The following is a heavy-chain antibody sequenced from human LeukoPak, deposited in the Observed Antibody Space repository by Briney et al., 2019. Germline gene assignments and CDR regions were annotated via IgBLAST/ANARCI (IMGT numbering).Heavy chain of an antibody. CDR1: GFTFSSYG. V-gene: IGHV3-23*01. CDR3: AKDLLHIAAAGTLDVNALDY. J-gene: IGHJ4*02. CDR2: ISGSGGST. D-gene: IGHD6-13*01. Sequence: GGSLRLSCAASGFTFSSYGMSWVRQAPGKGLEWVSAISGSGGSTYYADSVKGRFTISRDNSKNTLYLQMNSLRAEDTAVYYCAKDLLHIAAAGTLDVNALDYWGQGTLVTVSS.